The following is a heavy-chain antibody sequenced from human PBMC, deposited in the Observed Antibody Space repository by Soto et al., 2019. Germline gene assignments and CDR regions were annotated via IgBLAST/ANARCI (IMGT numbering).Heavy chain of an antibody. CDR3: ARGWLSKSFDL. D-gene: IGHD4-4*01. CDR2: IGGGGSPI. J-gene: IGHJ4*02. V-gene: IGHV3-48*02. Sequence: QPGGSLRLSCAASGFTLSGFSMDWVRQVPGKGLEWVSYIGGGGSPIYYADSVKGRFTISRDNALNSVYLQMHSLRDEDTALYYCARGWLSKSFDLWVQGALVTVSS. CDR1: GFTLSGFS.